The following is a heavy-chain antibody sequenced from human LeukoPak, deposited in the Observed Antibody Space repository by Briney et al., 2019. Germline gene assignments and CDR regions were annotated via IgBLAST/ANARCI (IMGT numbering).Heavy chain of an antibody. V-gene: IGHV4-39*01. Sequence: SETLSLTCTVSGGSISSSSYYWGWIRQPPGTGLEWIGSIYYSGSTYYNPSLKSRATISVDTSKNQFSLKLSSVTAADTAVYYCARQRRRFLEWSLLANWFDPWGQGTLVTVSS. CDR2: IYYSGST. J-gene: IGHJ5*02. CDR1: GGSISSSSYY. CDR3: ARQRRRFLEWSLLANWFDP. D-gene: IGHD3-3*01.